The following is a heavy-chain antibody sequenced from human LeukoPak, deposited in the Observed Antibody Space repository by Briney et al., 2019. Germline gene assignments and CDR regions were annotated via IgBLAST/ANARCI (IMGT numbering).Heavy chain of an antibody. J-gene: IGHJ5*02. CDR2: IYYSGGT. Sequence: SETLSLTCTVSGGSISSYYWSWIRQPPGKGLEWIGYIYYSGGTNYNPSLKSRVTISVDTSKNQFSLKLSSVTAADTAVYYCAQTKDWFDPWGQGTLVTVSS. CDR1: GGSISSYY. CDR3: AQTKDWFDP. V-gene: IGHV4-59*08.